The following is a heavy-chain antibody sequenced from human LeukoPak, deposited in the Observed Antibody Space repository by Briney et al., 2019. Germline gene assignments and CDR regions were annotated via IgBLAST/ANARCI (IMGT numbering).Heavy chain of an antibody. Sequence: GGSLRLSYAASGFTFSTYAMSWVRQIPGKGLEWVSAISGSDDGTYYADSVKGRFTISRDNSRSTLYLQMNTLRAEDTAVYFCAKSPVSSCRGSFCYPFDYWGQGNLVTVSS. CDR3: AKSPVSSCRGSFCYPFDY. CDR2: ISGSDDGT. CDR1: GFTFSTYA. D-gene: IGHD2-15*01. J-gene: IGHJ4*02. V-gene: IGHV3-23*01.